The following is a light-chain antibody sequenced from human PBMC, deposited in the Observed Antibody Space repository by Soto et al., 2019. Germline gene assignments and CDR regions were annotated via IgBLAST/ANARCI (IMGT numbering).Light chain of an antibody. V-gene: IGKV1-5*03. J-gene: IGKJ2*01. CDR1: QDVSHW. Sequence: DIHMDQSPSALSASVGDRVTITCRASQDVSHWLAWYQQKPGQAPKLVIYKASSLESGVPSRFSGRGSGTDFTLTITALQPDDFANYYCQHYDSYPSNFGQGTSLEI. CDR3: QHYDSYPSN. CDR2: KAS.